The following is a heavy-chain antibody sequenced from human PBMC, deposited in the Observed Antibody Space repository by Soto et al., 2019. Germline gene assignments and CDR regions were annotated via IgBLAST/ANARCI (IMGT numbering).Heavy chain of an antibody. CDR1: GFTFDDYA. V-gene: IGHV3-9*01. Sequence: GGSLRLSCAASGFTFDDYAMHWVRQAPGKGLEWVSGISWNSGSIGYADSVKGRFTISRDNAKNSLYLQMNSLRAEDTALYYCAKGRSVAVAGPGDYWGQGTLVTVSS. D-gene: IGHD6-19*01. J-gene: IGHJ4*02. CDR2: ISWNSGSI. CDR3: AKGRSVAVAGPGDY.